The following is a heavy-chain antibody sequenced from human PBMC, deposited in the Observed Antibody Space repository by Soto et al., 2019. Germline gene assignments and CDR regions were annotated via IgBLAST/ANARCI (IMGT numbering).Heavy chain of an antibody. Sequence: SETLSLTCTVSGGSISSSSYYWGWIRQPPGKGLEWIGSIYYSGSTYYNPSLKSRVTISVDTSKNQFSLKLSSVTAADTAVYYCARQQWLVLNAFDIWGQGTMVTVSS. D-gene: IGHD6-19*01. J-gene: IGHJ3*02. CDR3: ARQQWLVLNAFDI. CDR2: IYYSGST. CDR1: GGSISSSSYY. V-gene: IGHV4-39*01.